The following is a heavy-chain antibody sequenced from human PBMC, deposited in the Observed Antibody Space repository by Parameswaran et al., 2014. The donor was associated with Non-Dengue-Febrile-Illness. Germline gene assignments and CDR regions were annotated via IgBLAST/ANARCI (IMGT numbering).Heavy chain of an antibody. J-gene: IGHJ3*02. CDR2: ISSSSSTI. Sequence: VRQPPGKGVEWVSYISSSSSTIYYADSVKGRFTISRDNAKNSLYLQMNSLRDEDTAVYYCARDLGGATEGAFDIWGQGTMVTVSS. V-gene: IGHV3-48*02. CDR3: ARDLGGATEGAFDI. D-gene: IGHD1-26*01.